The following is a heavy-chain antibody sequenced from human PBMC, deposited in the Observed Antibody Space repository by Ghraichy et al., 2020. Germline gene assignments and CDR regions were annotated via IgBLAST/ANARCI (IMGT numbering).Heavy chain of an antibody. CDR1: GYSFTSYW. CDR2: IYPGDSDT. J-gene: IGHJ3*02. Sequence: GESLNISCKGSGYSFTSYWIGWVRQMPGKGLEWMGIIYPGDSDTRYSPSFQGQVTISADKSISTAYLQWSSLKASDTAMYYCARFGDGYNLYDAFDIWGQGTMVTVSS. CDR3: ARFGDGYNLYDAFDI. V-gene: IGHV5-51*01. D-gene: IGHD5-24*01.